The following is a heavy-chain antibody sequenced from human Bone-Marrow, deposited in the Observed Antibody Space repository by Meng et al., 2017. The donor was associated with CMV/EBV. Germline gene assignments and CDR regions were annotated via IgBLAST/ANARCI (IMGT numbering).Heavy chain of an antibody. CDR3: AIVGRLGYFDY. V-gene: IGHV1-18*01. J-gene: IGHJ4*02. D-gene: IGHD6-19*01. CDR1: GYTFTSCG. CDR2: ISSYNGYT. Sequence: ASVKVSCKASGYTFTSCGISWVRQAPGQGLEWMGWISSYNGYTTYAQKLQGRVTMTTDTSTSTAYMELMSLRSDDTAVYYCAIVGRLGYFDYWGQGTLATVPS.